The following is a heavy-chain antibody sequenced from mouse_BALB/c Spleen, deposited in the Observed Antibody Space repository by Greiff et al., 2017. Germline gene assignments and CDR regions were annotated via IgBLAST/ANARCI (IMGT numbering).Heavy chain of an antibody. D-gene: IGHD2-10*02. CDR3: TRRPTGYGKGYFDY. CDR2: IYPGNSDT. Sequence: VQLQQSGTVLARPGASVKMSCKASGYTFTSYWMHWVKQRPGQGLEWIGAIYPGNSDTSYNQKFKGKAKLTAVTSTSTAYMELSSLTNEDSAVYYCTRRPTGYGKGYFDYWGQGTTLTVSS. V-gene: IGHV1-5*01. J-gene: IGHJ2*01. CDR1: GYTFTSYW.